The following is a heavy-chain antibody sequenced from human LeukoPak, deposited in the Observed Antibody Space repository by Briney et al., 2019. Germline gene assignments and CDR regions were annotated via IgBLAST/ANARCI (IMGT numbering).Heavy chain of an antibody. CDR3: ARSPIDGCSWYYYHYYYMDV. CDR1: GYTFTSYD. Sequence: ASVKVSCKASGYTFTSYDINWVRQATGQGLEWMGWMNPNSGNTGYAQKFQGRVTMTRNTSISTAYMELSSLRSEDTAVYYCARSPIDGCSWYYYHYYYMDVWGKGTTVTISS. CDR2: MNPNSGNT. J-gene: IGHJ6*03. V-gene: IGHV1-8*01. D-gene: IGHD6-13*01.